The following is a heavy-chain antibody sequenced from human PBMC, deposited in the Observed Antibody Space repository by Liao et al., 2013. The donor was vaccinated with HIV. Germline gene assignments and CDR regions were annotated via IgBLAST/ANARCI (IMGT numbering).Heavy chain of an antibody. CDR1: GGSISSGSYY. Sequence: QVQLQESGPGLVKPSQTLSLTCTVSGGSISSGSYYWSWIRQPAGKGLEWIGRIYTSGSTNYNPSLKSRVTISVDTSKNQFSLKLSSVTAADTAVYYCARGAFTYYDFWSGYPLYYFDYWGQGTLVTVSS. CDR2: IYTSGST. J-gene: IGHJ4*02. D-gene: IGHD3-3*01. CDR3: ARGAFTYYDFWSGYPLYYFDY. V-gene: IGHV4-61*02.